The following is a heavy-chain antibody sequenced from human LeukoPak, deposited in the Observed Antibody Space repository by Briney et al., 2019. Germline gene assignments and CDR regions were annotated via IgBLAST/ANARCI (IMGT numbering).Heavy chain of an antibody. J-gene: IGHJ4*02. CDR2: IYYTGTT. Sequence: SETLSLTCTVSGGSISSYYWSWIRQPPGEGLEWIGYIYYTGTTNYNPTLQSRVTVSMDTSKNQFSLKLSSVTAADTAVYYCARDHADYWGQGTLVTVSS. CDR1: GGSISSYY. CDR3: ARDHADY. V-gene: IGHV4-59*01.